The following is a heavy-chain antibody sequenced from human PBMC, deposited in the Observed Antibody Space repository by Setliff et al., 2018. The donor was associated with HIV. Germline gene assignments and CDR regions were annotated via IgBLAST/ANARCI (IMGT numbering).Heavy chain of an antibody. CDR3: ARGVTHPPPFGAFDI. CDR1: GGSNSTYY. Sequence: SETLSLTCTVSGGSNSTYYWSWIRQSPGKGLEWIGYIYYSGSTKYNPSLKGRLTISVDTSKNQFSLKLRSVTAADTAFYYCARGVTHPPPFGAFDIWGLGTLVTVSS. D-gene: IGHD5-18*01. J-gene: IGHJ3*02. V-gene: IGHV4-59*01. CDR2: IYYSGST.